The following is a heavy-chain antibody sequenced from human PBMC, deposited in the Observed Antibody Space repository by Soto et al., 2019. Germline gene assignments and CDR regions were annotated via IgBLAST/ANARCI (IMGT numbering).Heavy chain of an antibody. CDR2: IYHSGST. V-gene: IGHV4-4*02. J-gene: IGHJ6*02. Sequence: SETLSLTCAVSGGSISSSNWWSWVRQPPGKGLEWIGEIYHSGSTNYNPSLKSRVTISVDKSKNQFSLKLSSVTAADTAVYYCARARITIKIHPRNNYYYGMDVWGQGTTVTVSS. D-gene: IGHD1-20*01. CDR1: GGSISSSNW. CDR3: ARARITIKIHPRNNYYYGMDV.